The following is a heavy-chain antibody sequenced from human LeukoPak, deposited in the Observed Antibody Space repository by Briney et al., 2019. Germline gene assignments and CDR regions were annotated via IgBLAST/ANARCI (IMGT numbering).Heavy chain of an antibody. CDR3: ARAGLPIFYYYMDV. CDR2: INPNSGGT. J-gene: IGHJ6*03. V-gene: IGHV1-2*02. D-gene: IGHD3/OR15-3a*01. Sequence: ASVKVSCKASGYTFTGYYMHWVRQAPGQGLEWMGWINPNSGGTNYAQKFQGRVTMTRDTSIGTAYMELSRLRSDDTAVYYCARAGLPIFYYYMDVWGKGTTVTVSS. CDR1: GYTFTGYY.